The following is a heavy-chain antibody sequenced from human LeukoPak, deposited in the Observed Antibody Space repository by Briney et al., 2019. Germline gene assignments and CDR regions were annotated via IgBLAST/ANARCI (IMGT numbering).Heavy chain of an antibody. CDR2: ISSSGSTI. D-gene: IGHD6-13*01. V-gene: IGHV3-11*01. Sequence: GGSLRLSFAASGFTFSDYYMSWIRQAPGKGLEWVSYISSSGSTIYYADSVKGRFTISRDNAKNSLYLQMNSLRAEDTALYHCARRGYSSRQYAFDIWGQGTMVTVSS. J-gene: IGHJ3*02. CDR1: GFTFSDYY. CDR3: ARRGYSSRQYAFDI.